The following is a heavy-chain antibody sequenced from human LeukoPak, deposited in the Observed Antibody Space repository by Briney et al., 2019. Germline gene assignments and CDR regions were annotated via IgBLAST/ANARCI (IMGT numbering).Heavy chain of an antibody. D-gene: IGHD1-26*01. J-gene: IGHJ4*02. Sequence: GGSLRLSCAASGFTFSDYYMSWIRQAPGKGLEWVSYISSSGTTIYYADSVKGRFTISRDNAKNSLFLQVNSLRAEDTAVYYCARSSGTYHFDYWGQGTLVTVSS. V-gene: IGHV3-11*04. CDR2: ISSSGTTI. CDR3: ARSSGTYHFDY. CDR1: GFTFSDYY.